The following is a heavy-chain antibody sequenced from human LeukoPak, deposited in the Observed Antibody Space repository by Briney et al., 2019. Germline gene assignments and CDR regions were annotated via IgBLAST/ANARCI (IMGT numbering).Heavy chain of an antibody. D-gene: IGHD5-18*01. J-gene: IGHJ6*03. Sequence: GGSLRLSCAASGFTFSSYWMSWVRQAPGKGLEWVANIKQDGSEKYYVDSVKGRFTISRDNAKNSLYLQMNSLRAEDTAVYYCARIPRGYSYGYVRPVDMDVWGKGTTVTISS. CDR1: GFTFSSYW. CDR2: IKQDGSEK. CDR3: ARIPRGYSYGYVRPVDMDV. V-gene: IGHV3-7*01.